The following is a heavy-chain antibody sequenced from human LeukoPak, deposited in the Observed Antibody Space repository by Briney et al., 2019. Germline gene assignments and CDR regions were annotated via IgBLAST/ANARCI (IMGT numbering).Heavy chain of an antibody. CDR3: ARARHTSVIDY. Sequence: SETLSLTCAVYGGSISSYYWSWIRQPPGKGLEWIGYIYYSGSTNYNPSLKSRVTVSVDTSKNQCSLKLNSVTAADTAVYYCARARHTSVIDYWGQGTLVTVSS. D-gene: IGHD3-16*02. CDR2: IYYSGST. V-gene: IGHV4-59*12. J-gene: IGHJ4*02. CDR1: GGSISSYY.